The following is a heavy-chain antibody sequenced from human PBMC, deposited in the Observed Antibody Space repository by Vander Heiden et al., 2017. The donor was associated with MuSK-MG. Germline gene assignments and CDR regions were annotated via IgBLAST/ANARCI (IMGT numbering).Heavy chain of an antibody. CDR2: ISSSSSYI. CDR3: ASPRAPDFDY. Sequence: EVQLVESGGGLVKPGGSVRLSCSASGFTFSSYSMNWVRQAPGKGLEWVSSISSSSSYIYYADSVKGRFTISRDNAKNSLYLQMNSLRAEDTAVYYCASPRAPDFDYWGQGTLVTVSS. CDR1: GFTFSSYS. V-gene: IGHV3-21*01. J-gene: IGHJ4*02.